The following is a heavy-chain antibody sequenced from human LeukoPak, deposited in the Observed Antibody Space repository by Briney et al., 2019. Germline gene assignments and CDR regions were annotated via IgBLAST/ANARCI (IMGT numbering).Heavy chain of an antibody. CDR2: IYYSGST. D-gene: IGHD3-10*01. CDR3: ARDIRYYGSGSYYNENWFDP. CDR1: GGSLSSYY. V-gene: IGHV4-59*01. Sequence: SQTLSLTCTVSGGSLSSYYWSWIRQPPGKGLEWIGYIYYSGSTNYNPSLKSRVTISVDTSKNQFSLKLSSVTAADTAVYYCARDIRYYGSGSYYNENWFDPWGQGTLVTVSS. J-gene: IGHJ5*02.